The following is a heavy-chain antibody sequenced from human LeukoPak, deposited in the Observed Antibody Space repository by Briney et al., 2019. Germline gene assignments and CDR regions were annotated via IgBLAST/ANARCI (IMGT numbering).Heavy chain of an antibody. J-gene: IGHJ4*02. CDR3: ASTGRFGDPTFDY. V-gene: IGHV4-34*01. Sequence: SETLSLTCAVYGGSFSGYYWGWIRQPPGKGLEWIGEINHSGSTNYNPSLKSRVTISVDTSKNQFSLKLSPVTAADTAVYYCASTGRFGDPTFDYWGQGTLVTVSS. CDR1: GGSFSGYY. CDR2: INHSGST. D-gene: IGHD3-10*01.